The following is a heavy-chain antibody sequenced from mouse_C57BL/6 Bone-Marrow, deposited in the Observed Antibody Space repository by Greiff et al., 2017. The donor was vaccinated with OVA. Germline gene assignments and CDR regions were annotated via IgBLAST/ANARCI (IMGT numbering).Heavy chain of an antibody. CDR1: GYTFTSYW. CDR3: ARRGNYYGSSDY. D-gene: IGHD1-1*01. V-gene: IGHV1-69*01. CDR2: IDPSDSYT. J-gene: IGHJ2*01. Sequence: VQLQQPGAELVKPGASVKMSCKASGYTFTSYWITWVKQRPGQGLEWIGEIDPSDSYTNYNQKFKGKSTLTVDKSSSTAYMQLSSLTSEDSAVYYCARRGNYYGSSDYWGQGTTLTVSS.